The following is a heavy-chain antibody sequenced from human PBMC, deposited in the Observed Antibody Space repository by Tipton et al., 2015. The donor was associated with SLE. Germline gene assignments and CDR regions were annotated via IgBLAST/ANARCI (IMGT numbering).Heavy chain of an antibody. Sequence: TLSLTCTVSGGSISTYYWSWIRQPAGKGLEWIGRISTSGNTNYNPSLKSRVVMSIDTSKNQVSLRLSSVTAADTAVYYCARHEYGSSSAAFEIWGHGTMVTVSS. J-gene: IGHJ3*02. CDR3: ARHEYGSSSAAFEI. CDR1: GGSISTYY. CDR2: ISTSGNT. D-gene: IGHD6-6*01. V-gene: IGHV4-4*07.